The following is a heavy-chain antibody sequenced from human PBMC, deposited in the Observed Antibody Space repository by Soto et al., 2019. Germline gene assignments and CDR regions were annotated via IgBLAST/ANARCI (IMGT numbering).Heavy chain of an antibody. CDR1: GYSFTSYW. D-gene: IGHD3-22*01. Sequence: AESLKISCKGSGYSFTSYWIGWVRQMPGKGLEWMGIIYPGDSDTRYSPSFQGQVTISADKSISTAYLQWSSLKASDTAMYYCARPRRYYDSSGYSPGAFDIWGQGTMVTVSS. CDR2: IYPGDSDT. V-gene: IGHV5-51*01. CDR3: ARPRRYYDSSGYSPGAFDI. J-gene: IGHJ3*02.